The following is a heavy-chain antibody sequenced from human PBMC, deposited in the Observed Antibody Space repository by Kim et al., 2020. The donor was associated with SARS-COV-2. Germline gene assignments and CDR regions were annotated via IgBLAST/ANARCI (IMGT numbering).Heavy chain of an antibody. CDR3: ARRNYSNYVDY. D-gene: IGHD2-15*01. J-gene: IGHJ4*02. V-gene: IGHV4-30-2*05. CDR2: T. Sequence: TYDNPSRKSRGTISVETSKKQFSLKLSSVTAADTAVYYWARRNYSNYVDYWGQGTLVTVSS.